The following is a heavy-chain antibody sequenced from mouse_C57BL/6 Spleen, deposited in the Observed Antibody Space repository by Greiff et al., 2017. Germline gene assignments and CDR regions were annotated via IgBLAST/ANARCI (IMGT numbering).Heavy chain of an antibody. V-gene: IGHV1-78*01. CDR1: GYTFTDHT. J-gene: IGHJ1*03. CDR3: AKSRGRGKGYIDV. CDR2: IYPRDGST. Sequence: QVQLQQSDAELVKPGASVKLSCKVSGYTFTDHTIHWMKQSPEQGLEWIGYIYPRDGSTKYNEKFKGKATLTADKSSSTAYMQLNSLTSEKSAVYFCAKSRGRGKGYIDVWGTGTTVTVSS.